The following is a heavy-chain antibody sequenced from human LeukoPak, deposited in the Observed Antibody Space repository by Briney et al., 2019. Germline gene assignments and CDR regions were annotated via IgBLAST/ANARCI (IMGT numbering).Heavy chain of an antibody. CDR1: GFTVSSNY. J-gene: IGHJ4*02. CDR3: PPSYLPGPDY. Sequence: PGGSLRLSCAASGFTVSSNYMSWVRQAPGKGLEWVSVIYSSGSTSYAAAVKDRFTISRDTSKNSVYLQMDTLRVEDTAMYYCPPSYLPGPDYWAQGTLVTVSS. CDR2: IYSSGST. V-gene: IGHV3-66*01.